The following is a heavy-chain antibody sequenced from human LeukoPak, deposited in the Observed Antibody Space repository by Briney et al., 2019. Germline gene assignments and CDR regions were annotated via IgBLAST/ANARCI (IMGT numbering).Heavy chain of an antibody. Sequence: SETLSLTCAVYGGSFSGYYWSWIRQPPGKGLEWIGEINHSGSTNYNPSLKSRVTISVDTSKNQFSLKLSSVTAADTAVYYCARVYAETAMAVHFDYWGQGTLVTVSS. V-gene: IGHV4-34*01. D-gene: IGHD5-18*01. CDR3: ARVYAETAMAVHFDY. CDR2: INHSGST. J-gene: IGHJ4*02. CDR1: GGSFSGYY.